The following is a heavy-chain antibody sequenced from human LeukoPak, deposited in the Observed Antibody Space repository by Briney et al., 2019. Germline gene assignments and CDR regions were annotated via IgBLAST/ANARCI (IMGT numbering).Heavy chain of an antibody. Sequence: GGSLRLSCAASGFTFSSYSMNWVRQAPGKGLEWVSSISTSSSYIYYADSVKGRFTISRDNAKNSLYLQMNSLRAEDTAVYYCARAIVVAPAAIRYYLDYWGQGTLVTVSS. CDR1: GFTFSSYS. D-gene: IGHD2-2*01. CDR3: ARAIVVAPAAIRYYLDY. J-gene: IGHJ4*02. V-gene: IGHV3-21*01. CDR2: ISTSSSYI.